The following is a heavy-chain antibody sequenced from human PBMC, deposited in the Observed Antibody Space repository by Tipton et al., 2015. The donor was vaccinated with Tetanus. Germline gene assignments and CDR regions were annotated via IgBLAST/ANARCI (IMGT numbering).Heavy chain of an antibody. CDR1: GDSGSRHY. CDR3: VRGRGLDAYSYGFEY. D-gene: IGHD5-18*01. V-gene: IGHV4-59*02. Sequence: TLSLTCSVSGDSGSRHYWSWIRQPPGKGLEWIGDIFYSGNSIPNPSLRSRLTMSFKMSKNQFSLKLTSVTAADTAVYYCVRGRGLDAYSYGFEYWGPGALVTVSS. J-gene: IGHJ4*02. CDR2: IFYSGNS.